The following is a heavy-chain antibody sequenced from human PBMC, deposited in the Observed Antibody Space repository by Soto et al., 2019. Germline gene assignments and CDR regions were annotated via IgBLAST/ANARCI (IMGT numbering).Heavy chain of an antibody. CDR3: ARSIYGTGGYYSDY. D-gene: IGHD3-10*01. J-gene: IGHJ4*02. CDR1: GYTFTNYW. CDR2: IYPDDADT. V-gene: IGHV5-51*01. Sequence: GESLKISCKASGYTFTNYWIAWVRQMSGKGLEWVGVIYPDDADTTYGPTFQGQVTISAVKSLNTAYLQWSSLEVSDTAMYFCARSIYGTGGYYSDYWGQGTPVTVSS.